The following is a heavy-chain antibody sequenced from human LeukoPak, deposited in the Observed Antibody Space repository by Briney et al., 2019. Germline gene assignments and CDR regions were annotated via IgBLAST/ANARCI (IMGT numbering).Heavy chain of an antibody. J-gene: IGHJ6*03. CDR3: ARDYGRWLQSPYYYYYYMDV. Sequence: GGSLRLSCAASGFTFSSYAMHWVRQAPGKGLEWVAVISYDGSNKYYADSVKGRFTISRDNSKNTLYLQMNSPRAEDTAVYCCARDYGRWLQSPYYYYYYMDVWGKGTTVTVSS. V-gene: IGHV3-30*04. CDR2: ISYDGSNK. CDR1: GFTFSSYA. D-gene: IGHD5-24*01.